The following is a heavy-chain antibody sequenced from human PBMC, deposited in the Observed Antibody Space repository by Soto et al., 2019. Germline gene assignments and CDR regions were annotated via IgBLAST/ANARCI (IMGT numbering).Heavy chain of an antibody. CDR3: ARGIPVSGSFDY. V-gene: IGHV4-31*03. CDR2: IYTTGST. Sequence: SETLSLTCTVSGDSIGRGGYYWTWIRQHPGKGLEWIAYIYTTGSTYYNPSLKSRVGISVDTSKNQFSLKLSSVTAADTDVYYCARGIPVSGSFDYWGQGTLVTVSS. CDR1: GDSIGRGGYY. J-gene: IGHJ4*02. D-gene: IGHD6-19*01.